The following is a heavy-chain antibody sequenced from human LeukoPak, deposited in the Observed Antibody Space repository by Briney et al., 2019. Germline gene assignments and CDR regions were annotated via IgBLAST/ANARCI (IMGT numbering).Heavy chain of an antibody. Sequence: SETLSLTCTVSGGSISSYYWSWIRQPPGKWMEWNGYIYYSRSTNYNPSLKSRVTISVDTPKNQFSLKLSSVTAADTAVYYCARYSCPNGVCYYFDYWGQGTLVTVSS. D-gene: IGHD2-8*01. CDR1: GGSISSYY. CDR2: IYYSRST. CDR3: ARYSCPNGVCYYFDY. J-gene: IGHJ4*02. V-gene: IGHV4-59*01.